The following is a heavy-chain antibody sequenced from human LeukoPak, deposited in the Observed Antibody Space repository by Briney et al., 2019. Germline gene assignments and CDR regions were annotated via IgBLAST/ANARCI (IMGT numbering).Heavy chain of an antibody. Sequence: PGGSLRLSCAASGFTFSSYWMSWVRQAPGKGREWVANIKQDGREKYYVDSVKGRFTISRDNAKNSLYLQMSSLRAEDTAVYYCARVRFYGDYVYFDYWGQGTLVTVSS. D-gene: IGHD4-17*01. CDR3: ARVRFYGDYVYFDY. V-gene: IGHV3-7*01. CDR2: IKQDGREK. J-gene: IGHJ4*02. CDR1: GFTFSSYW.